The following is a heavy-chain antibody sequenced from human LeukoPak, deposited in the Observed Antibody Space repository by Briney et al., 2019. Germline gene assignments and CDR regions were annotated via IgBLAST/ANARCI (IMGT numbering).Heavy chain of an antibody. J-gene: IGHJ4*02. CDR1: GFTFSIYW. V-gene: IGHV3-74*01. Sequence: PGGSLRLSCAASGFTFSIYWMHWVRQAPGKGLVWVSRINSDGSSTSYADSVKGRFTISRDNDKNTLYLQMNSLRAEDTAVYYCARYDFWSGYYYFDYWGQGTLVTVSS. D-gene: IGHD3-3*01. CDR2: INSDGSST. CDR3: ARYDFWSGYYYFDY.